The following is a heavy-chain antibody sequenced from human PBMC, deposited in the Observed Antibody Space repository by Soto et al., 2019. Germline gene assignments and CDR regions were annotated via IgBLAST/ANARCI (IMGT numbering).Heavy chain of an antibody. V-gene: IGHV1-8*01. CDR2: MNPNSGNT. D-gene: IGHD3-16*01. CDR3: ARAFSGELPLGPCYYYYMDV. J-gene: IGHJ6*03. Sequence: QVQLVQSGAEVKKPGASVKVSCKASGYTFTSYDINWVRQAPGQGLEWMGWMNPNSGNTGYAQKFQGRVSMTRNPSISTAYMELSSLRSEDTAVYYCARAFSGELPLGPCYYYYMDVWGKGTTVTVSS. CDR1: GYTFTSYD.